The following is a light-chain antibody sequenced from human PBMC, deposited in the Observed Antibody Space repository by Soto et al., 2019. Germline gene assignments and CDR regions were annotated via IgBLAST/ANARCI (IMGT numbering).Light chain of an antibody. CDR3: QQHGDYPLS. J-gene: IGKJ3*01. CDR1: QTINNW. V-gene: IGKV1-5*03. Sequence: DIQMTQSPSTLSASVGDRVTITCRASQTINNWLAWSQQKPGKAPKVLIYGATSLASGVPSRFSGSGSGTEFTLHINGLQPEDFATTYCQQHGDYPLSFGPGTNVHV. CDR2: GAT.